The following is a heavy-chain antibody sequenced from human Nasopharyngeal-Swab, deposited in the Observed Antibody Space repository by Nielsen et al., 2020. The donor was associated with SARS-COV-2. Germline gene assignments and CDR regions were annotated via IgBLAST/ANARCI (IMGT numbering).Heavy chain of an antibody. CDR3: ARDFDDYGDYVWDAFDI. Sequence: GESLKISCAASGFTFSNYAMHWVRQAPGKGLEWVAVISYDGNNKYYADSVKGRFTISRDNSKNTLYLQMNSLRAEDTAVYYCARDFDDYGDYVWDAFDIWGQGTMVTVSS. CDR2: ISYDGNNK. J-gene: IGHJ3*02. CDR1: GFTFSNYA. V-gene: IGHV3-30-3*01. D-gene: IGHD4-17*01.